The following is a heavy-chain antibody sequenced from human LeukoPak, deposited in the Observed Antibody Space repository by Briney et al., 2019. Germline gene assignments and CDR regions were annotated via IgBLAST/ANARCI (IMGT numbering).Heavy chain of an antibody. J-gene: IGHJ4*02. Sequence: GGSLRPSCVDSGFIFSSYTMNWVRQAPGKGLEWVAVISYDGNNRDYADSVRGRFTISRDNSKNTLYLDMKTLRPDDTAVYYCARDHVRYHIWGQGTLVTVSS. CDR1: GFIFSSYT. CDR3: ARDHVRYHI. CDR2: ISYDGNNR. D-gene: IGHD2-2*01. V-gene: IGHV3-30-3*01.